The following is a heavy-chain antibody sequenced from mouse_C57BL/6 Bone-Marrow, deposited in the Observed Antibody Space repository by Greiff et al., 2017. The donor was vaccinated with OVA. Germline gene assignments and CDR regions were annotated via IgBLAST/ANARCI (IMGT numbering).Heavy chain of an antibody. J-gene: IGHJ2*01. V-gene: IGHV1-64*01. Sequence: VKLQQPGAELVKPGASVKLSCKASGYTFTSYWMHWVKQRPGQGLEWIGMIHPNSGSTNYNEKFKSKATLTVDKSSSTAYMQLSSLTSEDSAVYYCARHTTVVAEYYFDYWGQGTTLTVSS. D-gene: IGHD1-1*01. CDR1: GYTFTSYW. CDR3: ARHTTVVAEYYFDY. CDR2: IHPNSGST.